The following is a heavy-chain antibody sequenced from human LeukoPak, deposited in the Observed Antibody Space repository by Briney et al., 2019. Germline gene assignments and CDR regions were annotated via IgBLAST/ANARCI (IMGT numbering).Heavy chain of an antibody. V-gene: IGHV3-48*04. CDR2: IRDSGTT. D-gene: IGHD4-23*01. CDR3: AKDISFLRWSPAGFDY. CDR1: GFTFSTYP. Sequence: GGSLRLSCAASGFTFSTYPMNWVRQAPGKGLEWISHIRDSGTTDYADSVKGRFTISRDNAKNSLYLQMNSLRAEDTALYYCAKDISFLRWSPAGFDYWGQGTLVTVSS. J-gene: IGHJ4*02.